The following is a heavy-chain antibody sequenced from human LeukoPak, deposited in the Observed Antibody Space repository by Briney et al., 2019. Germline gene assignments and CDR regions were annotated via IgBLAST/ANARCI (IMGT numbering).Heavy chain of an antibody. D-gene: IGHD2-15*01. Sequence: PSETLSLTRAVSGGSISSSNWWSWVRQPPGKGLEWLGQIYHSGSTNYNPSLKSRVTISVDKSKNQFSLKLRSVTAADTAVYYCARPLSLGYCSGGSCYGRGAWFDRWGQGTLVTVSS. CDR1: GGSISSSNW. CDR2: IYHSGST. V-gene: IGHV4-4*02. CDR3: ARPLSLGYCSGGSCYGRGAWFDR. J-gene: IGHJ5*02.